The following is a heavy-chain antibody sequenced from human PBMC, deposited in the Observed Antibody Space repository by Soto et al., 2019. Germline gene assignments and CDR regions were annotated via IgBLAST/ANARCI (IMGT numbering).Heavy chain of an antibody. CDR1: GFTFDDYA. V-gene: IGHV3-9*01. CDR3: AKGLARDFREVIDY. Sequence: EVQLVESGGGLVQPGRSLRLSCAASGFTFDDYAMHWVRQAPGKGLEWVSGISWNSGSIGYVDSVKGRFTISRDNAKNSLYLQMNSLRAEDTAFYYCAKGLARDFREVIDYWGQGTLVTASS. D-gene: IGHD3-3*01. CDR2: ISWNSGSI. J-gene: IGHJ4*02.